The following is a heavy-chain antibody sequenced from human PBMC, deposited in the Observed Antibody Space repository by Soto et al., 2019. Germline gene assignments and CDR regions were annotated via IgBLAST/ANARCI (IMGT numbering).Heavy chain of an antibody. D-gene: IGHD3-22*01. J-gene: IGHJ5*02. V-gene: IGHV1-3*01. CDR1: GYTFTSYA. CDR2: INAGNGNT. Sequence: ASVKVSCKASGYTFTSYAMHWVRQAPGQRLEWMGWINAGNGNTKYSQKFQGRVTITRDTSASTAYMELSSLRSEDTAVYYCARGGYVGSSITMIVVVHFDPWGHGTLVTVSS. CDR3: ARGGYVGSSITMIVVVHFDP.